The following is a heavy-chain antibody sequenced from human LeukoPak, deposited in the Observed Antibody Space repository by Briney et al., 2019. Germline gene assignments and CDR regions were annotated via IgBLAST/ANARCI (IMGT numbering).Heavy chain of an antibody. CDR3: ARGRGYNYGHEGSVDY. V-gene: IGHV1-2*02. CDR1: GYTFTGYY. J-gene: IGHJ4*02. CDR2: TNPNSGGT. Sequence: GASVKVSCKAAGYTFTGYYMHWLRQAPGQGLEWLGWTNPNSGGTNYAQKFQGRVTMTRDTSISTAYMELSSLRSDDTAVYYCARGRGYNYGHEGSVDYWAREPWSPSPQ. D-gene: IGHD5-18*01.